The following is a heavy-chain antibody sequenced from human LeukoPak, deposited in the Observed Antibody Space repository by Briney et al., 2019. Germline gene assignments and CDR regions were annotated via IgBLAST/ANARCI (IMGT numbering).Heavy chain of an antibody. CDR2: ISSSSSTI. J-gene: IGHJ5*02. V-gene: IGHV3-48*04. D-gene: IGHD3-22*01. Sequence: PGGSLRLSCAASGFTFSSYSMNWVRQAPGKGLEWVSYISSSSSTIYYADSVKGRLTISRDNAKNSLYLQMNSLRAEDTAVYYCARSDYYDSSGYPTDGRFDPWGQGTLVTVSS. CDR3: ARSDYYDSSGYPTDGRFDP. CDR1: GFTFSSYS.